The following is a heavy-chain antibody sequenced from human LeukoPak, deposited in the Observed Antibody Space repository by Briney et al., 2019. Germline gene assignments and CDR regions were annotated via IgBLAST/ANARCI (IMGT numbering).Heavy chain of an antibody. Sequence: GGSLRLSCAASGFTFDDYAMHWVRHAPGKGLEWVSGISWNSGSIGYADSVKGRFTISRDNAKNTVYLQMNSLRAEDTAVYYCTTTFEFWGQGTLVTVSS. CDR2: ISWNSGSI. V-gene: IGHV3-9*01. D-gene: IGHD2/OR15-2a*01. J-gene: IGHJ4*02. CDR3: TTTFEF. CDR1: GFTFDDYA.